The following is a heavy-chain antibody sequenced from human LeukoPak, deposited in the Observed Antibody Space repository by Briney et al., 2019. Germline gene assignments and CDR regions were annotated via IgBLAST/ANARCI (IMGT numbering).Heavy chain of an antibody. CDR3: ARHLGSTSWPEYFQH. V-gene: IGHV4-59*08. CDR2: IYYSGST. Sequence: SETLSLTCTVSGGSISSYYWSWIRQPPGKGLEWIGYIYYSGSTNYNPSLKSRVTISVDTSKNQFSLKLSSVTAADTAVYYCARHLGSTSWPEYFQHWGQGTLVTVSS. J-gene: IGHJ1*01. D-gene: IGHD2-2*01. CDR1: GGSISSYY.